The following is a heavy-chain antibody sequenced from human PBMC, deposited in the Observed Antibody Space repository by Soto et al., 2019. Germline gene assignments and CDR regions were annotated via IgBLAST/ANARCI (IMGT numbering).Heavy chain of an antibody. V-gene: IGHV3-30*18. CDR3: AKDRLRGGFLTTATTNGMDV. J-gene: IGHJ6*02. CDR2: ISHDGSNK. Sequence: QVQLVESGGGMVQPGRSLRLSCAASGFTFSSYGMHWVRQAPGKGLEWVALISHDGSNKYYVDSVKGRFTISRDNSKNTLFLQMNSLRAGDTAVYYCAKDRLRGGFLTTATTNGMDVWGQGTTVTVTS. CDR1: GFTFSSYG. D-gene: IGHD1-26*01.